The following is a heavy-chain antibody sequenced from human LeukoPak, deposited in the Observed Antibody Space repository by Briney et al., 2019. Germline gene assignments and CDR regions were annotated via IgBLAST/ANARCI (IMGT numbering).Heavy chain of an antibody. J-gene: IGHJ4*02. CDR3: ARDLGGGWWELLSHYFDY. CDR1: GYTFTGYY. V-gene: IGHV1-2*02. Sequence: GASVKGSCKASGYTFTGYYMHWVGQAPGQGLEWMGWINPNSGGTNYAQKFQGRVTMTRDTSISTAYMELSRLRSDDTAVYYCARDLGGGWWELLSHYFDYWGQGTLVTVSS. D-gene: IGHD1-26*01. CDR2: INPNSGGT.